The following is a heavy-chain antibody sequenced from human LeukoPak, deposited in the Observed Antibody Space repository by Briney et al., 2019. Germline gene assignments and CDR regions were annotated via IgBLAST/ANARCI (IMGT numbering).Heavy chain of an antibody. CDR2: LRGGGET. Sequence: GGSLRLSCAASGFTFSTYAMSWVRQAPARGLEWVSSLRGGGETFYADSVKGRFTISGDNSKNTLYLQMNSLRAEDTAVYYCATYLTIAAAGPEDYWGQGTLVTVSS. J-gene: IGHJ4*02. V-gene: IGHV3-23*01. D-gene: IGHD6-13*01. CDR1: GFTFSTYA. CDR3: ATYLTIAAAGPEDY.